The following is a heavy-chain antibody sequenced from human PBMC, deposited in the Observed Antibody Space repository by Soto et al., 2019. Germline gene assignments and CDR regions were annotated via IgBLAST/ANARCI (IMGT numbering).Heavy chain of an antibody. CDR2: ISGSGGRS. D-gene: IGHD3-16*01. J-gene: IGHJ4*02. CDR3: AKAYFVWSSEQPYYFDY. V-gene: IGHV3-23*01. Sequence: PGGSLRLSCAASGFTFSNYAMTWVSQGPGKGLEWVSGISGSGGRSYYADSVKGRFTISRDNSKSTLYLQMNSLRAEDTAVYYCAKAYFVWSSEQPYYFDYWGQGTLVTVSS. CDR1: GFTFSNYA.